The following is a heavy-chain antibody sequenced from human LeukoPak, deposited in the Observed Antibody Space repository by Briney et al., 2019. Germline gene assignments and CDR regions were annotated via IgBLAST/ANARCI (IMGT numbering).Heavy chain of an antibody. CDR2: IWYDGSNK. D-gene: IGHD6-19*01. Sequence: GGSLRLSCAASGFSFSSYVIHWVRQAPGKGLEWVAVIWYDGSNKYYADSVKGRFTISRDSSKSTLYPEMNSLRAEDTAVYYCARWDSSGFDYWGQGTLVTVSS. CDR3: ARWDSSGFDY. J-gene: IGHJ4*02. CDR1: GFSFSSYV. V-gene: IGHV3-33*01.